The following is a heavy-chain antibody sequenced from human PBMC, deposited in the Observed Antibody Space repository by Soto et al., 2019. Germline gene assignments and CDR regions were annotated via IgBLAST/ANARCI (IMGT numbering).Heavy chain of an antibody. CDR1: GGSISSSSYY. D-gene: IGHD1-26*01. Sequence: QLLESGPGLVKPSETLSLTCTVSGGSISSSSYYWGWIRQPPGKGLEWIGSIYYSGSTYHNPSLKSRVTISVDTSKNQFSLKLSSVTAADTAVYYCARLEDIVGATSYYWGQGTLVTVSS. CDR2: IYYSGST. V-gene: IGHV4-39*01. J-gene: IGHJ4*02. CDR3: ARLEDIVGATSYY.